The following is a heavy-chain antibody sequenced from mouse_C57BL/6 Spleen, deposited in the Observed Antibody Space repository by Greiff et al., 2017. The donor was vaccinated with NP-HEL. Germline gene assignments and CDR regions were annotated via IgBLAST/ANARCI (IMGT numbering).Heavy chain of an antibody. Sequence: VQLQQSGTELVKPGASVKLSCKASGYTFTSYWMHWVKQRPGQGLEWIGNINPSNGGTNYNEKFKSKATLTVDKSSSTAYMQLSSLTSEDSAVYYCARGIYYGYDYYAMDYWGQRTSVTVSS. V-gene: IGHV1-53*01. J-gene: IGHJ4*01. CDR1: GYTFTSYW. CDR3: ARGIYYGYDYYAMDY. CDR2: INPSNGGT. D-gene: IGHD2-2*01.